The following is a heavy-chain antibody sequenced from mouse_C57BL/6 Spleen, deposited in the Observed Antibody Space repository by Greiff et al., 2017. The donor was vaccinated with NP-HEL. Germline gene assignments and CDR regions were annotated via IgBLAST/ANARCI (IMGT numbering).Heavy chain of an antibody. J-gene: IGHJ3*01. V-gene: IGHV5-6*01. CDR3: ARGDGWFAY. D-gene: IGHD1-1*01. CDR2: ISSGGSYT. Sequence: EVQLVESGGDLVKPGGSLKLSCAASGFTFSSYGMSWVRQTPDKRLEWVATISSGGSYTYYPDSVKGRFTISRDNAKNTLYLQMSSLKSEDTAMYYCARGDGWFAYWGQGTLVTVSA. CDR1: GFTFSSYG.